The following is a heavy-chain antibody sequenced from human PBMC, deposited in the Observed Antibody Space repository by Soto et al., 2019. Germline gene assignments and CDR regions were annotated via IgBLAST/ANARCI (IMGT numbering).Heavy chain of an antibody. V-gene: IGHV2-5*02. CDR1: GFSLSSSGVG. CDR3: AHRLTVTTPFDS. CDR2: IYWDDEK. Sequence: QITLKESGPPLVKPTQTLTLTCTFSGFSLSSSGVGVGWIRQPPGKALEWLAIIYWDDEKRYSPSLKSRVTITKDTSKDQVVLTMTNLAPVDTATYYCAHRLTVTTPFDSWGQGTLVTVSS. D-gene: IGHD4-17*01. J-gene: IGHJ4*02.